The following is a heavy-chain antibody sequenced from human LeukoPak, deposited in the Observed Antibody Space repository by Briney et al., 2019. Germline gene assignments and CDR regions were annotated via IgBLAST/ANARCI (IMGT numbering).Heavy chain of an antibody. J-gene: IGHJ6*03. CDR2: INTNTANP. CDR1: GYTFISYA. V-gene: IGHV7-4-1*01. D-gene: IGHD2-15*01. Sequence: ASVKVSCKASGYTFISYAMNWVRQAPGQGLEWMGWINTNTANPTYGQGFTGRFVFSFDTSVSTAYYCARSRRVVVPSTLNSADDYYYYMDVWGKGTTVTVSS. CDR3: ADDYYYYMDV.